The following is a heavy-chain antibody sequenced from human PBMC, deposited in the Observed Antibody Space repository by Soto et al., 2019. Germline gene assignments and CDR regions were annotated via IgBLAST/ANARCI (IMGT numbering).Heavy chain of an antibody. CDR3: ARGIDDNASFGMDV. D-gene: IGHD1-1*01. CDR1: RFTFSSYW. V-gene: IGHV3-7*01. Sequence: EVRLVESGGGLVQPGGSLRLSCAASRFTFSSYWMSWVRQAPGRGLEWVANIKEDGSDTYYEDSVKGRFTISRDNAKKSLYLQMNRLRAEDTAVYYCARGIDDNASFGMDVWGQGTTGTVSS. J-gene: IGHJ6*02. CDR2: IKEDGSDT.